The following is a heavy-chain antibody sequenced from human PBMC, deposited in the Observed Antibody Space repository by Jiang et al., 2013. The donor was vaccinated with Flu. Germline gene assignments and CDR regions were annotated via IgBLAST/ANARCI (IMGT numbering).Heavy chain of an antibody. Sequence: LLKPSETLSLTCAVYGGSFSGYYWSWIRQPPGKGLEWIGEINHSGSTNYNPSLKSRVTISVDTSKNQFSLKLSSVTAADTAVYYCARRWVGYSYATRPFDYWGQGTLVTVSS. V-gene: IGHV4-34*01. CDR3: ARRWVGYSYATRPFDY. D-gene: IGHD5-18*01. CDR1: GGSFSGYY. J-gene: IGHJ4*02. CDR2: INHSGST.